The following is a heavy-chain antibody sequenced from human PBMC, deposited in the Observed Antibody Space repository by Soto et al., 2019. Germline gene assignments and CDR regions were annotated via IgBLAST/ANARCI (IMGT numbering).Heavy chain of an antibody. V-gene: IGHV3-23*01. CDR1: GLTFSSYA. D-gene: IGHD4-17*01. J-gene: IGHJ4*02. CDR2: ITSSGGST. CDR3: AKDLYGDYDLDY. Sequence: HPGGSLRLSCAASGLTFSSYAMSWVRQAPGKGLEWVSVITSSGGSTYYADSVKGRFTISRDNSKNTLYLQMNSLRAEDTAVYYCAKDLYGDYDLDYWGQGTLVTVSS.